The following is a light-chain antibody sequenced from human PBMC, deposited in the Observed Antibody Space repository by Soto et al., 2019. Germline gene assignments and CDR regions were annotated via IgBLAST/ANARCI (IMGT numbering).Light chain of an antibody. Sequence: DIQLTQSPSFLSASVGDRVTITCRASQGISSYLALYQQKPGKSPKLLIYSSSTLQSGFPSRFSGSGSGTEFPLTISSLPPEDFATYYCQQLNSYPTFGPGTRLEIK. CDR3: QQLNSYPT. V-gene: IGKV1-9*01. CDR1: QGISSY. J-gene: IGKJ5*01. CDR2: SSS.